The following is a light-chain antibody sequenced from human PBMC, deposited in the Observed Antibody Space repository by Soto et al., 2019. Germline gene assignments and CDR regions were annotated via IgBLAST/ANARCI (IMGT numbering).Light chain of an antibody. CDR1: SSNIGAGYD. CDR2: GNS. CDR3: QSYDSSLSHWL. Sequence: QSVLTQPPSVSGAPGQRVTISCSGTSSNIGAGYDVHWYQQLPGTAPKLLIYGNSNRLSGVPDRFSGSKFGTSASLAITGLQAEDEADYYCQSYDSSLSHWLFGGGTKLTVL. J-gene: IGLJ3*02. V-gene: IGLV1-40*01.